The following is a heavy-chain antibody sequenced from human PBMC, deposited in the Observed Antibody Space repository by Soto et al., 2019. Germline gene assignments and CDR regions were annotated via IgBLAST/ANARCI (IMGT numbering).Heavy chain of an antibody. CDR1: RYTFTKNP. V-gene: IGHV1-3*05. D-gene: IGHD6-19*01. J-gene: IGHJ4*02. CDR2: MNAGGVKS. CDR3: ASWPGYISDWSGPFDD. Sequence: VQHVQSGAEETRPGASVKVSCKTSRYTFTKNPIHWVRQAPGESLEWMGWMNAGGVKSKYSQSFRGRLTITRDTSASTVDLELSGLTSEDTAVYYCASWPGYISDWSGPFDDWGQGSLVTVSS.